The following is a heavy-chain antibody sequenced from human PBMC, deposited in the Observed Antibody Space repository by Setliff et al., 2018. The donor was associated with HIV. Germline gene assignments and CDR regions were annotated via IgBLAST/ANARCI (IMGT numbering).Heavy chain of an antibody. Sequence: SETLSLTCSVSGGSISSGSFSWNWVRQPAGKGLEWIGHISNSGDTKYNPSLRSRISISRDTYKNQIPLQLISLTSADTAVYFCARGVIDNFYDFIDISFFNYIEVWGTGTTVTVSS. D-gene: IGHD3-3*01. V-gene: IGHV4-61*09. CDR1: GGSISSGSFS. J-gene: IGHJ6*03. CDR2: ISNSGDT. CDR3: ARGVIDNFYDFIDISFFNYIEV.